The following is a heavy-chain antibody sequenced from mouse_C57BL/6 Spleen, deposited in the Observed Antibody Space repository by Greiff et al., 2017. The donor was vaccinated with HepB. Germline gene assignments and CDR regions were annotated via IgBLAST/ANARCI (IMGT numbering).Heavy chain of an antibody. V-gene: IGHV3-6*01. D-gene: IGHD1-1*02. CDR1: GYSITSGYY. Sequence: EVKLMESGPGLVKPSQSLSLTCSVTGYSITSGYYWNWIRQFPGNKLEWMGYISYDGSNNYNPSLKNRISITRDTSKNQFFLKLNSVTTEDTATYYCARYGYGYFDVWGTGTTVTVSS. CDR3: ARYGYGYFDV. J-gene: IGHJ1*03. CDR2: ISYDGSN.